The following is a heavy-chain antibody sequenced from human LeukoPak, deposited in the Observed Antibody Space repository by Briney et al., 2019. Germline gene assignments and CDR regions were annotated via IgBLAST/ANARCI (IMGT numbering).Heavy chain of an antibody. CDR2: ISGSSPNT. J-gene: IGHJ4*02. CDR1: GFTFSTYA. Sequence: GGSLRLSCAASGFTFSTYAMSWVRQAPGKGLEWVSAISGSSPNTYYAASVKGRFTISRDNSKNTLYLQMNSLRAEDTAMYYCAKDDGDYAQGYYFDYWGQGTLVTVSS. D-gene: IGHD4-17*01. CDR3: AKDDGDYAQGYYFDY. V-gene: IGHV3-23*01.